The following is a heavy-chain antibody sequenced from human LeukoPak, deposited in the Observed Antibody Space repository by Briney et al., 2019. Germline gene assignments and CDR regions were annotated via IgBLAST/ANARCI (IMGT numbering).Heavy chain of an antibody. V-gene: IGHV3-53*01. CDR1: GGSISSSNW. Sequence: ETLSLTCAVSGGSISSSNWWSWVRQAPGKGLEWVSVIYSGGSTYYADSVKGRFTISRDNSKNTLYLQMNSLRAEDTAVYYCASSNLYDSSGYAFDYWGQGTLVTVSS. J-gene: IGHJ4*02. D-gene: IGHD3-22*01. CDR3: ASSNLYDSSGYAFDY. CDR2: IYSGGST.